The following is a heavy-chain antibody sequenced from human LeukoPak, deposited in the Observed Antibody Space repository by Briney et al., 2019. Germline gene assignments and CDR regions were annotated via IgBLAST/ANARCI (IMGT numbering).Heavy chain of an antibody. CDR1: GGSISSGDYY. D-gene: IGHD6-13*01. CDR3: ARSPIVAANTWHAFDI. CDR2: IYYSGST. V-gene: IGHV4-30-4*01. J-gene: IGHJ3*02. Sequence: SSETLSLTCTVSGGSISSGDYYWSWIRQPPGKGLEWIGYIYYSGSTYYNPSLKSRVTISIDKSKNQFSLNLISVTAADTAVYYCARSPIVAANTWHAFDIWGQGTMVTVSS.